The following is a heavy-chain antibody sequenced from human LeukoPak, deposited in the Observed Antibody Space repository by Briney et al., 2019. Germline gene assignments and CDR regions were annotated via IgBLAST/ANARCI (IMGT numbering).Heavy chain of an antibody. Sequence: GGSLRLSCAASGFTFSSYSMNCVRQAPGKGLEWVSYISSSSSTIYYAGSVKGRFTISRDNAKNSLYLQMNSLRDEDTAVYYCAREDFSGIRYFDWNIPRGMDVWGQGTTVTVSS. CDR1: GFTFSSYS. CDR2: ISSSSSTI. V-gene: IGHV3-48*02. D-gene: IGHD3-9*01. J-gene: IGHJ6*02. CDR3: AREDFSGIRYFDWNIPRGMDV.